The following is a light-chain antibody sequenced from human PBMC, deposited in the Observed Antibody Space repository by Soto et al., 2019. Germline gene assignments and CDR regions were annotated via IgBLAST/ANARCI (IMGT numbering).Light chain of an antibody. J-gene: IGKJ1*01. Sequence: EIVMTQSPLSLTVTPGEPASISCKSSQSLLHSNGNTFLDWYMQKPGQSPQLLIYLGSRRSPGAPDRVSGCGSVTDFTLSISTVEADAAGIYYCMQALQTPRTFGQGTKLEI. V-gene: IGKV2-28*01. CDR3: MQALQTPRT. CDR2: LGS. CDR1: QSLLHSNGNTF.